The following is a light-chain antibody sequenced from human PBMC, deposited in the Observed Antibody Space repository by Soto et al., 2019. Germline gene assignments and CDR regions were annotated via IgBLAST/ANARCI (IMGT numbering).Light chain of an antibody. CDR3: VAWDDSLSGRV. Sequence: QAVVTQPPSASGTPGQRVTISCSGSGSNIGSHDVYWYQHLPGTAPKVLIYRNDQRPSGVPDRFSASRSGTSASLAISGLRSEDEADYYCVAWDDSLSGRVFGGGTKLIVL. J-gene: IGLJ3*02. CDR1: GSNIGSHD. V-gene: IGLV1-47*02. CDR2: RND.